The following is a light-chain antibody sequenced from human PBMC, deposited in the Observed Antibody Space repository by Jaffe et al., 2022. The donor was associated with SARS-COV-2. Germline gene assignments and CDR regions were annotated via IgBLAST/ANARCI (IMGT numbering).Light chain of an antibody. J-gene: IGLJ2*01. V-gene: IGLV1-44*01. CDR2: SNH. CDR1: NSNIGSNT. CDR3: AAWDDSLNGVV. Sequence: QSVLTQPPSASGTPGQRVTISCSGSNSNIGSNTVNWYQQLPGTAPKLLIYSNHQRPSGVPDRFSGSKSGTSASLAISGLQSEDEADYYCAAWDDSLNGVVFGGGTNLAVL.